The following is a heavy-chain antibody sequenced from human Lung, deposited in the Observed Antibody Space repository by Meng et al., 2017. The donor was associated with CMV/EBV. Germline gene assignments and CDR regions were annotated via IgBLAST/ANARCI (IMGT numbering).Heavy chain of an antibody. CDR1: GYTFIAYY. D-gene: IGHD3-22*01. J-gene: IGHJ5*02. Sequence: SCKASGYTFIAYYIHWVRQAPGQGLEWLGWTNPGTGGTDCAQKFQGRVTMTRDTSISTVYLELTTLTSDDTAVYFCARAPYESNFDPWGQGTLVTVS. CDR3: ARAPYESNFDP. V-gene: IGHV1-2*02. CDR2: TNPGTGGT.